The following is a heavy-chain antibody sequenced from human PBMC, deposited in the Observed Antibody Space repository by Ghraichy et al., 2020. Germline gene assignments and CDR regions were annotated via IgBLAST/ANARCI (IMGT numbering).Heavy chain of an antibody. J-gene: IGHJ6*02. D-gene: IGHD2-2*01. Sequence: SETLSLTCTVSGGSISSSSYYWGWIRQPPGKGLEWIGSIYYSGSTYYNPSLKSRGTISVDTSKNQFSLKLSPVTAADTAVYYCARGVVPAATSHGGYYYYYGMDVWGQGTTVTVSS. CDR2: IYYSGST. CDR1: GGSISSSSYY. V-gene: IGHV4-39*01. CDR3: ARGVVPAATSHGGYYYYYGMDV.